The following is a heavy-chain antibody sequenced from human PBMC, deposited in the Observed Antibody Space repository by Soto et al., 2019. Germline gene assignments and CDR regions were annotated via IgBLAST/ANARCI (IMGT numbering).Heavy chain of an antibody. CDR1: GFTFSSYG. D-gene: IGHD3-22*01. V-gene: IGHV3-33*01. CDR2: IWYDGSNK. CDR3: AREFIDSSGYYPLIRLYYYGMDV. Sequence: AGGSLRLSCAASGFTFSSYGIHWVRQAPGKGLEWVAVIWYDGSNKYYADSVKGRFTISRDNSKNTLYLQMNSLRAEDTAVYYCAREFIDSSGYYPLIRLYYYGMDVWGQGTTVTVSS. J-gene: IGHJ6*02.